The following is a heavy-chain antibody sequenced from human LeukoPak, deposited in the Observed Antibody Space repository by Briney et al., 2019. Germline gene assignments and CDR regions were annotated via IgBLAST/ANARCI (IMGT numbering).Heavy chain of an antibody. CDR3: AKDSTLDFDTFDI. CDR1: GFTFSSYA. Sequence: PGGSLRLSCAASGFTFSSYAMSWVRQAPGKGLEWVSAISGSGISTYYADSVKGRFTISRDSSKNTLYLQMNSLRAEDTAVYYCAKDSTLDFDTFDIWGQGTMITVSS. CDR2: ISGSGIST. D-gene: IGHD2/OR15-2a*01. V-gene: IGHV3-23*01. J-gene: IGHJ3*02.